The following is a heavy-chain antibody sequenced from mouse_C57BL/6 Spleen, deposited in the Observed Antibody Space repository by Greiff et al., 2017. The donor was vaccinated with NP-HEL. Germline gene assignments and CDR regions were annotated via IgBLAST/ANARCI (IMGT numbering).Heavy chain of an antibody. CDR3: ARRETLGFED. Sequence: QVQLQQPGAELVKPGASVKLSCKASGYTFTSYWITWVKQRPGQGLEWIGEIYPGSGSTNYNEKFKSKATLTAYTSSSTAYMQLSGLTSEDSAVYYCARRETLGFEDGGQGTTLTVSS. J-gene: IGHJ2*01. D-gene: IGHD3-1*01. V-gene: IGHV1-55*01. CDR1: GYTFTSYW. CDR2: IYPGSGST.